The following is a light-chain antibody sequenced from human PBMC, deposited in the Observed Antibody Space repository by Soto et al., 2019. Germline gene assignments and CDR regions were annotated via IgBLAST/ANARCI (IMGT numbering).Light chain of an antibody. CDR2: GAS. CDR1: QSVSSSY. V-gene: IGKV3-20*01. CDR3: LQDSSNPYT. Sequence: EIVLTQSPGTLSLSPGERATLSCRASQSVSSSYLAWYQQKPGQAPRLLIYGASSRATGIPDRFSGSGSGTDFTLTISSLQPEDFATYYCLQDSSNPYTFGQGTKLEIK. J-gene: IGKJ2*01.